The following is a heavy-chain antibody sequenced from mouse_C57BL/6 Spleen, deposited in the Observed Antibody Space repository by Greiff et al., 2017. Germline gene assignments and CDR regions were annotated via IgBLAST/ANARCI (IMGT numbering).Heavy chain of an antibody. V-gene: IGHV5-4*01. CDR1: GFTFSSYA. D-gene: IGHD2-5*01. Sequence: DVKLVESGGGLVKPGGSLKLSCAASGFTFSSYAMSWVRQTPEKRLEWVATISDGGSYTYYPDNVKGRFTISRDNAKNNLYLQMSHLKSEDTAMYYCARDRSNYPGFAYWGQGTLVTVSA. CDR2: ISDGGSYT. CDR3: ARDRSNYPGFAY. J-gene: IGHJ3*01.